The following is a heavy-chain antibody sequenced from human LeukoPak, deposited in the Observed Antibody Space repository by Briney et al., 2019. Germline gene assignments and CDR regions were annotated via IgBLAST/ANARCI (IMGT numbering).Heavy chain of an antibody. CDR3: AKARHCGGDCYSLMDY. D-gene: IGHD2-21*02. V-gene: IGHV3-30*18. CDR2: ISYDGSTK. Sequence: PGRSLRLSCAASGFTFSTYGMHWVRQAPGKGLEWVAVISYDGSTKYYADSVKGRFTISRDNSKNTLFLQMNSLRADDTAVYYCAKARHCGGDCYSLMDYWGQGILVTVCS. J-gene: IGHJ4*02. CDR1: GFTFSTYG.